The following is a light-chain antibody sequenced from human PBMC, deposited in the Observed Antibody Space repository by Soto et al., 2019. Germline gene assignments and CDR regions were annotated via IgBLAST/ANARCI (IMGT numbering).Light chain of an antibody. V-gene: IGLV1-44*01. CDR3: AAWDDSLNGVV. CDR2: SNN. CDR1: SSNIGSNT. Sequence: QSVLTQPPSASGTPGQRVTISCSGSSSNIGSNTVNWYQQLPGTAPQLLIYSNNQRPSGVPDRFSGSKSGTSASLAISGRQSKDEADYYCAAWDDSLNGVVFGGGTKLTVL. J-gene: IGLJ2*01.